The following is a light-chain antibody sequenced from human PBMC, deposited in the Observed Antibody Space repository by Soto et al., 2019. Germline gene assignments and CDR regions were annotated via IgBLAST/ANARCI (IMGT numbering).Light chain of an antibody. Sequence: EIVLTQSPGTLSLSPGERATLSCRASQSVSSSYLAWYRQKPGQAPRLLIYGASSRATGIPDRFTGSGSGTDFTHTISRLEPEDFAVYYCQQYGSSPTFGQGTKVDIK. CDR3: QQYGSSPT. CDR1: QSVSSSY. V-gene: IGKV3-20*01. J-gene: IGKJ1*01. CDR2: GAS.